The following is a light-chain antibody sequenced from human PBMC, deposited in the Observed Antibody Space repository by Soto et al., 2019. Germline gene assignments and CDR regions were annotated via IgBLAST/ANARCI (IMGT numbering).Light chain of an antibody. CDR2: EGS. V-gene: IGLV2-23*01. CDR1: SSDVGSYNL. J-gene: IGLJ2*01. CDR3: CSYAGSSTHVV. Sequence: QSVLTQPASVSGSPGQSITISCTGTSSDVGSYNLVSWYQQQPGKAPKLMIYEGSKRPSGVSNRFSGSKYGNTASLTISGLQAEDEADYYCCSYAGSSTHVVFGGGTKLTVL.